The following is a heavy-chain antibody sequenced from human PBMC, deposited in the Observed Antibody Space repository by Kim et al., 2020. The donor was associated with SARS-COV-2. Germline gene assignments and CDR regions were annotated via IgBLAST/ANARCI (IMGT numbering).Heavy chain of an antibody. CDR2: INPNSGAT. D-gene: IGHD1-26*01. CDR1: GYTFTGYY. CDR3: ARTKGYGGSYSHLDL. Sequence: ASVKVSCKASGYTFTGYYMHWVRQAPGQGLEWMGWINPNSGATNYLQRFQGRVSMTRDTSISTAYMELSSLRSDDTALYFCARTKGYGGSYSHLDLWGQGTLVTVSS. V-gene: IGHV1-2*02. J-gene: IGHJ5*02.